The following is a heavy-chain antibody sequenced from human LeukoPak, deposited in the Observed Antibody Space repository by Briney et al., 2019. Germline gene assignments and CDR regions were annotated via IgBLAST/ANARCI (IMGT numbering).Heavy chain of an antibody. CDR2: ISSNGGST. CDR1: GFTFSSYA. J-gene: IGHJ4*02. Sequence: GGSLRLSCAASGFTFSSYATHWVRQAPGKGLEYVSAISSNGGSTYYANSVKGRFTISRDNSKNTLYLQMGSLRAEDMAVYYCARANGYNLYIDYWGQGTLVTVSS. V-gene: IGHV3-64*01. CDR3: ARANGYNLYIDY. D-gene: IGHD5-24*01.